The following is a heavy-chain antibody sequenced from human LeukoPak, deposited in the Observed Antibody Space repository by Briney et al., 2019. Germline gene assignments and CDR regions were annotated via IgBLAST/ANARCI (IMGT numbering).Heavy chain of an antibody. J-gene: IGHJ4*02. V-gene: IGHV1-46*01. Sequence: ASVKVSCKASGGTFSSYAISWVRQAPGQGLEWMGIINPSGGSTSYAQKFQGGVTMTRDMSTSTVYMELSSLRSEDTAVYYCARDADLRRYYFDYWGQGTLVTVSS. CDR2: INPSGGST. CDR1: GGTFSSYA. CDR3: ARDADLRRYYFDY. D-gene: IGHD2-15*01.